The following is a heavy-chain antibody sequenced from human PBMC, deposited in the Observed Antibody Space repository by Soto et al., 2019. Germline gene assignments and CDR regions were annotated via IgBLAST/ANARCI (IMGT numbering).Heavy chain of an antibody. CDR2: ISYDGSNK. CDR3: ATAGTSSSEMDY. V-gene: IGHV3-30-3*01. CDR1: GFTFSSYA. J-gene: IGHJ4*02. Sequence: GGSLRLSCAASGFTFSSYAMHWVRQAPGKGLEWVAVISYDGSNKYYADSVKGRFTISRDNSKNTLYLQMNSLRAEDTAVYYCATAGTSSSEMDYWGQGTLVTVSS. D-gene: IGHD6-13*01.